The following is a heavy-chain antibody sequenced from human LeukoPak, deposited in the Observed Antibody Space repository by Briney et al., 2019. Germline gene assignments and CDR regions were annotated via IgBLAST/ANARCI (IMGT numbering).Heavy chain of an antibody. CDR2: INPNSGGT. V-gene: IGHV1-2*02. Sequence: ASVKVSCKASGYTFTGYYMHWVRQAPGQGLEWMGWINPNSGGTNYAQKFQGRVTMTRDTSISTAYMELSRLRSDDTAVYYCARADDFWSGSKGSFDYWGQGTLVTVSS. J-gene: IGHJ4*02. D-gene: IGHD3-3*01. CDR3: ARADDFWSGSKGSFDY. CDR1: GYTFTGYY.